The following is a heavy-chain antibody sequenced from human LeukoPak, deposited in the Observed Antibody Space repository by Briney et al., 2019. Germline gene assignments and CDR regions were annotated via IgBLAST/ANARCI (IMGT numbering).Heavy chain of an antibody. Sequence: GESLRISCKGSGYSFTSYWISWVRQMPGKGLERMGRIDPSDSYTNYSPSFQGHVTISADKSISTAYLQWSSLKASDTAMYYCARLGVDSSGPYYFDYWGQGTLVTVSS. J-gene: IGHJ4*02. CDR3: ARLGVDSSGPYYFDY. CDR2: IDPSDSYT. D-gene: IGHD3-22*01. CDR1: GYSFTSYW. V-gene: IGHV5-10-1*01.